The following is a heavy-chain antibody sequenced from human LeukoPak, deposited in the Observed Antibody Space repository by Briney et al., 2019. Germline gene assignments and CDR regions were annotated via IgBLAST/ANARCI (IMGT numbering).Heavy chain of an antibody. V-gene: IGHV4-61*02. J-gene: IGHJ5*02. CDR3: AGPEGTGIPGHRAT. CDR1: GGSISSGDYY. D-gene: IGHD1-1*01. CDR2: IYTSGST. Sequence: SQTLSLTCTVSGGSISSGDYYWSWIRQPAGKGLEWIGRIYTSGSTNYNPSLKSRVTISVDTSKNQFSLKLSSVTAADTAVYYCAGPEGTGIPGHRATWGQGTLVTVSS.